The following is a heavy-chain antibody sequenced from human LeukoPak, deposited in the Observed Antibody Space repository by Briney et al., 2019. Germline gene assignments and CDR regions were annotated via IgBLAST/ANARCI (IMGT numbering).Heavy chain of an antibody. V-gene: IGHV4-59*01. D-gene: IGHD3-22*01. CDR3: ARSPNYYDSSGYYVYYFDY. J-gene: IGHJ4*02. Sequence: MPSEALSLTCTVSGGSISSYYWSWIRQPPGKGLEWIGYIYYSGSTNYNPSLKSRVTISVDTSKNQFSLKLSSVTAADTAVYYCARSPNYYDSSGYYVYYFDYWGQGTLVTVSS. CDR2: IYYSGST. CDR1: GGSISSYY.